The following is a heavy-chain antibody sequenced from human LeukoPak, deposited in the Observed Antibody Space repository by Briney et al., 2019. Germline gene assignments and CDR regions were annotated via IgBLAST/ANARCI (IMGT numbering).Heavy chain of an antibody. CDR3: ARPNLAYDFWSGYYC. V-gene: IGHV3-9*01. Sequence: PGGSLRLSCAASGFTFDDYAMRWVRQGPGKGLEWVSGISWNSGSIGYADSVKGRFTISRDNTKNSLYLQMNSLRAEDTALYYCARPNLAYDFWSGYYCWGQGTLVTVSS. D-gene: IGHD3-3*01. CDR2: ISWNSGSI. CDR1: GFTFDDYA. J-gene: IGHJ4*02.